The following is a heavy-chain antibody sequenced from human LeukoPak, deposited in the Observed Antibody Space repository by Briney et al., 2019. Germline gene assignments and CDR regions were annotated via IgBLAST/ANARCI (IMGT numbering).Heavy chain of an antibody. J-gene: IGHJ4*02. CDR1: GGSISSSSYY. V-gene: IGHV4-39*07. CDR2: IYYSGST. CDR3: ARSYDFWSGYYSPNFDY. Sequence: SETLSLTCTVSGGSISSSSYYWGWIRQPPGKGLEWIGSIYYSGSTYYNPSLKSRVTISVDTSKNQFSLKLSSVTAADTAVYYCARSYDFWSGYYSPNFDYWGQGTLVTVSS. D-gene: IGHD3-3*01.